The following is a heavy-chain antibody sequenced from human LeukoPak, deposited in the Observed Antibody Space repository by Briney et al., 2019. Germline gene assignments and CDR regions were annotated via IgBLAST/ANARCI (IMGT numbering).Heavy chain of an antibody. J-gene: IGHJ4*02. CDR3: ARGGSSGYYDY. Sequence: GGSLRLSCVVAGFTFSNHWMSWVRQAPGKGLEWVADIKPDGSGQYLVDSVKGRFTISRDNAKNSLYLQMNSLRAEDTAVYYCARGGSSGYYDYWGQGTLVTVSS. D-gene: IGHD3-22*01. V-gene: IGHV3-7*01. CDR1: GFTFSNHW. CDR2: IKPDGSGQ.